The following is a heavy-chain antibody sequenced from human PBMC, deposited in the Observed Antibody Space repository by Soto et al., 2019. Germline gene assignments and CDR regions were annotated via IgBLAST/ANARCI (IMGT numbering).Heavy chain of an antibody. CDR3: AKIEMGWFAH. CDR1: GFSFFSYA. V-gene: IGHV3-23*01. Sequence: ETLRLSGTGSGFSFFSYAMSWVRQAPGKGLEWVSTISGSGGHTYYADSVKGRFVVSRDNDKNTVYLHMSSLTGEDTAVYFCAKIEMGWFAHWGQGTQVTVSS. D-gene: IGHD2-8*01. J-gene: IGHJ5*02. CDR2: ISGSGGHT.